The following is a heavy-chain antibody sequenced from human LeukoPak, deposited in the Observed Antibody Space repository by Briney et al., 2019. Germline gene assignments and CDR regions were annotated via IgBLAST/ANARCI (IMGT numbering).Heavy chain of an antibody. CDR2: IYYSGST. D-gene: IGHD2-15*01. CDR3: ARGEGYCSGGSCYNWFDP. Sequence: PSETLSLTCTVSGGSISSYYWSWIWQPPGKGLEWIGYIYYSGSTNYNPSLKSRVTISVDTSKNQFSLKLSSVTAADTAVYYCARGEGYCSGGSCYNWFDPWGQGTLVTVSS. J-gene: IGHJ5*02. CDR1: GGSISSYY. V-gene: IGHV4-59*01.